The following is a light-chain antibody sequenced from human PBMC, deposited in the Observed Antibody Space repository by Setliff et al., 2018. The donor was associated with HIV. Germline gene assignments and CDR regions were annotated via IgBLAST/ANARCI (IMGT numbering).Light chain of an antibody. V-gene: IGLV2-8*01. CDR1: SSDVGGYNY. Sequence: QSALTQPPSASGSPGPSVTISCTGTSSDVGGYNYVSWYQQHPGKAPKLMIYEVSKRPSGVPDRFSGSKSGTTASLTVSGLQAEDEADYYCSSSAGSNHVDVFGPGTKVTVL. J-gene: IGLJ1*01. CDR2: EVS. CDR3: SSSAGSNHVDV.